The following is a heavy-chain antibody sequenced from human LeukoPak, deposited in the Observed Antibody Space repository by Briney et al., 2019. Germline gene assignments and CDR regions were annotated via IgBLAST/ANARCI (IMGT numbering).Heavy chain of an antibody. CDR1: GGSISSYY. D-gene: IGHD3-10*01. J-gene: IGHJ5*02. CDR2: IYYSGGT. Sequence: SETLSLTCTVSGGSISSYYWSWIRQPPGKGLEWIGYIYYSGGTNYNPSLKSRVTISVDTSKNQFSLKVSSVTAADTAVYYCARGDYYASGSYYDLCGQRTLVTVSS. V-gene: IGHV4-59*12. CDR3: ARGDYYASGSYYDL.